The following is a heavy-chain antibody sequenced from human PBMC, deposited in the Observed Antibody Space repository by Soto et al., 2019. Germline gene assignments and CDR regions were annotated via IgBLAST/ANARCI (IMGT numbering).Heavy chain of an antibody. J-gene: IGHJ6*03. V-gene: IGHV3-74*01. CDR1: GFTFSSYW. Sequence: PGGSLRLSCAASGFTFSSYWMHWVRQAPGKGLVWVSRINSDGSSTSYADSVKGRFTISRDNAKNTLYLQMNSLRAEDTAVYYCARDFRLEWGTYYYYYMAVWGKGTTVTVSS. CDR2: INSDGSST. CDR3: ARDFRLEWGTYYYYYMAV. D-gene: IGHD3-16*01.